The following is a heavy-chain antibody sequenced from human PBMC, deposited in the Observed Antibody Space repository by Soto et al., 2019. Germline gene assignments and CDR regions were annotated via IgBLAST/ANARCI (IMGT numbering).Heavy chain of an antibody. CDR3: ARIQYSYGYWNYYYYGMDV. D-gene: IGHD5-18*01. J-gene: IGHJ6*02. V-gene: IGHV2-26*01. CDR2: IFSNDEK. Sequence: GSGPTLVNPTETLTLTCTVSGFSLSNARMGVSWIRQPPGKALEWLAHIFSNDEKSYSTSLKSRLTISKDTSKSQVVLTMTNMDPVDTATYYCARIQYSYGYWNYYYYGMDVWGQGTTVTVSS. CDR1: GFSLSNARMG.